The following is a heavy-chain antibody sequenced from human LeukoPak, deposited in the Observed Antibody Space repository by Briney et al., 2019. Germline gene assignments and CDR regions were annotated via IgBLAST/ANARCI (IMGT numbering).Heavy chain of an antibody. CDR3: ARTSCGGSCYSGNWFDP. CDR1: GYIFNTYW. V-gene: IGHV5-51*01. CDR2: IFPGDSDT. Sequence: GESLKISCKSSGYIFNTYWIGWVRQMPGKGLEWMGIIFPGDSDTRYSPSFQGQVTISADKSISTAYLQWSSLKASDTAMYYCARTSCGGSCYSGNWFDPWGQGTLVTVSS. J-gene: IGHJ5*02. D-gene: IGHD2-15*01.